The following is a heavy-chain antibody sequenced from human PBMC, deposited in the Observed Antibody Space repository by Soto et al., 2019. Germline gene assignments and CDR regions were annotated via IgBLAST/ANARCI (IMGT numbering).Heavy chain of an antibody. J-gene: IGHJ4*01. CDR2: IDSMGDKT. CDR1: GFTFINYA. D-gene: IGHD3-3*01. V-gene: IGHV3-23*01. CDR3: AKVPTPYGVVTKYFDY. Sequence: SLRLSCAASGFTFINYAINWVRQAPGGGLEWVAAIDSMGDKTYFADSVRGRFTISRDNSKNTVYLQMNNLRVDDTAIYYCAKVPTPYGVVTKYFDYWGQGTLVTVSS.